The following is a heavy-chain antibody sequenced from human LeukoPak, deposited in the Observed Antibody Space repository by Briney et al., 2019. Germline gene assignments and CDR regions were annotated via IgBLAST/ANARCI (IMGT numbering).Heavy chain of an antibody. D-gene: IGHD5-18*01. Sequence: ASVKVSCKTSGYTFTGYYMHWVRQAPGQGLEWMGWINPNSGGTNYAQKLQGRVTMTTDTSTSTAYMELRSLRSDDTAVYYCAREGYGYLKDAFDIWGQGTMVTVSS. CDR1: GYTFTGYY. CDR2: INPNSGGT. CDR3: AREGYGYLKDAFDI. J-gene: IGHJ3*02. V-gene: IGHV1-2*02.